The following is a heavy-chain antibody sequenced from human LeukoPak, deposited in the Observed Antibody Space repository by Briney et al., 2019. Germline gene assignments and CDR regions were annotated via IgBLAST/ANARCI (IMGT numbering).Heavy chain of an antibody. CDR1: GGTFSSYA. J-gene: IGHJ4*02. CDR2: IIPIFGTA. V-gene: IGHV1-69*13. D-gene: IGHD5-12*01. Sequence: SVKVSCKASGGTFSSYAISWVRQAPGQGLEWMGGIIPIFGTANYAQKFQGRVTITADESTSTAYMELSSLRSEDTAVYYCARGGYSGYDRGLDYWGQGTLVTVSS. CDR3: ARGGYSGYDRGLDY.